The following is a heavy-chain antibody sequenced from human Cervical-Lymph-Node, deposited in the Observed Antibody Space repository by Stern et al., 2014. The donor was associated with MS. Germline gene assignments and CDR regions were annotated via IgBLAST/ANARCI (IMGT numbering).Heavy chain of an antibody. V-gene: IGHV4-31*03. J-gene: IGHJ4*02. CDR1: GGSINSGGYY. CDR3: ARANDHYYDSSGYFDY. CDR2: IYYTGST. Sequence: QLQLQESGPGLVKPSQTLSLTCTVSGGSINSGGYYWSWIRQHPGEGLEWIGDIYYTGSTYFNPSLESRVTISIDTSKNQFSLRLSSVTAADTAVYYCARANDHYYDSSGYFDYWGQGTLVTVSS. D-gene: IGHD3-22*01.